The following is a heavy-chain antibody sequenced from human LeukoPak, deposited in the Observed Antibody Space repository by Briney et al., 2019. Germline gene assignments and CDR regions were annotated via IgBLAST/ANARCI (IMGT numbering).Heavy chain of an antibody. V-gene: IGHV4-34*01. J-gene: IGHJ6*02. CDR3: ARVRKDYYYYYGMDV. CDR2: INHSGST. Sequence: PSETLSLTCAVYGGSFSGYYWGWIRQPPGKGLEWIGEINHSGSTNYNPSLKSRVTISVDTSKNQLSLKLSSVTAADTAVYYCARVRKDYYYYYGMDVWGQGTTVTVSS. CDR1: GGSFSGYY.